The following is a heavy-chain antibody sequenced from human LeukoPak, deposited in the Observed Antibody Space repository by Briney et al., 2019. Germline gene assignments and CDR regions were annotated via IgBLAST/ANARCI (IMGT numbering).Heavy chain of an antibody. CDR2: ISGSGGST. D-gene: IGHD6-13*01. Sequence: GGSLRLSCAASGFTFSSYAMSWVRQAPGKGLEWVSAISGSGGSTYYADSVKGRFTISRDNSKNTLYLQMNSLRAEDTAVYYCAKDRYSSSWYLGNWFDPWGQGTLVTVSS. V-gene: IGHV3-23*01. J-gene: IGHJ5*02. CDR3: AKDRYSSSWYLGNWFDP. CDR1: GFTFSSYA.